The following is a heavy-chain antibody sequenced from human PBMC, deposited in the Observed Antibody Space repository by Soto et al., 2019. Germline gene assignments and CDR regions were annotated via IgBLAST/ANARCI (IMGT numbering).Heavy chain of an antibody. CDR2: ISSSSSTI. CDR3: ARPQRPYSGYDFDAFDI. V-gene: IGHV3-48*02. J-gene: IGHJ3*02. CDR1: GFTFSSYS. Sequence: GGSLRLSCAASGFTFSSYSMNWVRQAPGKGLEWVSYISSSSSTIYYADSVKGRFTISRDNAKNSLYLQMNSLRDEDTAVYYCARPQRPYSGYDFDAFDIWGQGTMVTVSS. D-gene: IGHD5-12*01.